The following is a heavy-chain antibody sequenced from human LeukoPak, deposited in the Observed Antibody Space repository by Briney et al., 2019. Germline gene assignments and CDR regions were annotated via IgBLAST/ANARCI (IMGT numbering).Heavy chain of an antibody. J-gene: IGHJ5*02. D-gene: IGHD3-10*01. CDR2: IYWNDDK. Sequence: SGPTLVNPTQTLTLTCTFSGFSLSTSGVGVGWIRQPPGKALEWLALIYWNDDKRYSPSLKGRLTITRDTSKNQVVLTMTNMDPVDTATYYCAHRLITMVRGVSLNDFNWFDPWGQGTLVTVSS. V-gene: IGHV2-5*01. CDR3: AHRLITMVRGVSLNDFNWFDP. CDR1: GFSLSTSGVG.